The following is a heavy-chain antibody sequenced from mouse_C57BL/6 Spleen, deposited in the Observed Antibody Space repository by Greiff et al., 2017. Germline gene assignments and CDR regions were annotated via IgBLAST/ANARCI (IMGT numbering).Heavy chain of an antibody. CDR2: IDPSDSET. J-gene: IGHJ2*01. V-gene: IGHV1-52*01. CDR1: GYTFTSYW. Sequence: QVQLQQPGAELVRPGSSVKLSCKASGYTFTSYWMHWVKQRPIQGLEWIGNIDPSDSETHYNQKFKDKATLTVDKSSSTAYMQLSSLTSEDSAVYYCARGGNDYYLDYWGQGTTLTGSS. CDR3: ARGGNDYYLDY. D-gene: IGHD2-4*01.